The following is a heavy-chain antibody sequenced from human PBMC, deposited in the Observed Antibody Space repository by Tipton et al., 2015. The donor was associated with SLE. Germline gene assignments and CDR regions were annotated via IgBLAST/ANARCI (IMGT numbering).Heavy chain of an antibody. V-gene: IGHV4-4*08. Sequence: TLSLTCSVSGHSVTIYSWSWIRQTPLKGLEWIGYVSNTGGTNYNPSLKSRVTMSVDTSKNQFSLNLRSVTASDAAVYYCASGGGNYYFDFWGQGTRVIVSS. CDR1: GHSVTIYS. CDR2: VSNTGGT. CDR3: ASGGGNYYFDF. D-gene: IGHD3-16*01. J-gene: IGHJ4*02.